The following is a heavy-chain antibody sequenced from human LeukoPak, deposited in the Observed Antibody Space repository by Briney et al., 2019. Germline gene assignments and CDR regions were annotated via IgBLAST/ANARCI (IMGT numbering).Heavy chain of an antibody. Sequence: SVKVSCKASGGTFSSYSISWVRQAPGQGLEWMGRTIPIFGTPNYAQKFQGRVTITTDESTSTAYMELSSLRPDDTAVYYCARGPYGWYYFDYWGQGTLVTVSS. CDR2: TIPIFGTP. V-gene: IGHV1-69*05. CDR1: GGTFSSYS. J-gene: IGHJ4*02. CDR3: ARGPYGWYYFDY. D-gene: IGHD6-19*01.